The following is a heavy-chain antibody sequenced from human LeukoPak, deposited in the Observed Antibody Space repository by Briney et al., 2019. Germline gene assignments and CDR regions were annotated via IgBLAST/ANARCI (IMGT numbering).Heavy chain of an antibody. CDR1: GYTFTSYG. J-gene: IGHJ4*02. Sequence: ASVKVSCKASGYTFTSYGISWVRQAPGQGLEWMGWINPNSGGTNYAQKFQGRVTMTRDTSISTAYMELSRLRSDDTAVYYCARASMVRGVIITKSSGSLPPGYWGQGTLVTVSS. CDR3: ARASMVRGVIITKSSGSLPPGY. V-gene: IGHV1-2*02. CDR2: INPNSGGT. D-gene: IGHD3-10*01.